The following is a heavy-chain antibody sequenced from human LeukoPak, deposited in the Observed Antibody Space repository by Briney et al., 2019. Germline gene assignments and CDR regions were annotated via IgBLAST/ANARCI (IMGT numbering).Heavy chain of an antibody. D-gene: IGHD3-10*01. J-gene: IGHJ6*02. CDR2: ISWDGGST. CDR3: AKDGYYYGSGLVPRIYGMDV. CDR1: GFTFDDYA. Sequence: GGSLRLSCAASGFTFDDYAMHWVRQAPGKGLEWVSLISWDGGSTYYADSVKGRFTISRDNSKNSLYLQMNSLRAEDTALYYCAKDGYYYGSGLVPRIYGMDVWGQGTTVTVSS. V-gene: IGHV3-43D*03.